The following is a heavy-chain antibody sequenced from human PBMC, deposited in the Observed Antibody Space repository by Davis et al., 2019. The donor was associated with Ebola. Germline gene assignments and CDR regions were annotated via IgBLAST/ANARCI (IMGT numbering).Heavy chain of an antibody. CDR3: ARVARQWLAYGMDV. V-gene: IGHV4-34*01. J-gene: IGHJ6*02. CDR2: IYYSGST. CDR1: GGSFSGYY. D-gene: IGHD6-19*01. Sequence: MPGGSLRLSCAVYGGSFSGYYWSWIRQPPGKGLEWIGSIYYSGSTYYNPSLKSRVTISVDTSKNQFSLKLSSVTAADTAVYYCARVARQWLAYGMDVWGQGTTVTVSS.